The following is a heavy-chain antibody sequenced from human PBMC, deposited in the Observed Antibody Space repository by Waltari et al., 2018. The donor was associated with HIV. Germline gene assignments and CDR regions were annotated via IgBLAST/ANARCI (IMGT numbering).Heavy chain of an antibody. J-gene: IGHJ4*02. V-gene: IGHV3-23*01. CDR2: ISGSGAST. Sequence: EVHLLESGGGLVQPGGSLRLSCAASGFTFSTYAISWVRQAPGKGLEWVSAISGSGASTYYADTVKGRFTISRDNSKNTLFLQMNSLRAEDTAVYYCARDNPYYEYVWGSYQVYFDYWGQGTLVTVSS. D-gene: IGHD3-16*01. CDR3: ARDNPYYEYVWGSYQVYFDY. CDR1: GFTFSTYA.